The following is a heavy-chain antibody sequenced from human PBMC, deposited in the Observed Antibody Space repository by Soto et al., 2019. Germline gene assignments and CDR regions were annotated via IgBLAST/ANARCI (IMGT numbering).Heavy chain of an antibody. CDR1: GFTFSSYW. J-gene: IGHJ6*03. Sequence: PGGSLRLSCAASGFTFSSYWMSWVRQAPGKGLEWVANIKQDGSEKYYVDSVKGRFTISRDNAKNSLYLQMNSLRAEDTAVYYCARASRYNIKVPLGPESKTYYYYYYYMDVWGKGTTVTVSS. CDR3: ARASRYNIKVPLGPESKTYYYYYYYMDV. CDR2: IKQDGSEK. D-gene: IGHD1-20*01. V-gene: IGHV3-7*01.